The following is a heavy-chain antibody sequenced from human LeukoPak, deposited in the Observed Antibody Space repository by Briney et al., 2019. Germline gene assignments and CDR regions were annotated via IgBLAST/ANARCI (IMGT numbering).Heavy chain of an antibody. CDR2: INHSGST. Sequence: QPSETLSLTCAVYGGSFSGYYWSWIRQPPGKGLEWIGEINHSGSTNYNPSLKSRVTISVDTSKNQFSLKLSSVTAADTAVYYCARGEEDGGNDIYYYYGMDVWGQGTTVTVSS. D-gene: IGHD4-23*01. V-gene: IGHV4-34*01. CDR1: GGSFSGYY. CDR3: ARGEEDGGNDIYYYYGMDV. J-gene: IGHJ6*02.